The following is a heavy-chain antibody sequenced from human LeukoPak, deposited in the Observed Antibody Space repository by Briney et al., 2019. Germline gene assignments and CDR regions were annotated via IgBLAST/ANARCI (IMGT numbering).Heavy chain of an antibody. CDR1: GFTFSGSA. CDR2: IKSKTDGGTT. CDR3: TTGDTAAAGDY. D-gene: IGHD6-25*01. J-gene: IGHJ4*02. V-gene: IGHV3-15*01. Sequence: GGSLRLSCAASGFTFSGSAMHWVRQAPGKGLEWVGRIKSKTDGGTTDYAAPVKGRFTISRDDSKNTLYLQMNSLKTEDTAVYYCTTGDTAAAGDYWGQGTLVTVSS.